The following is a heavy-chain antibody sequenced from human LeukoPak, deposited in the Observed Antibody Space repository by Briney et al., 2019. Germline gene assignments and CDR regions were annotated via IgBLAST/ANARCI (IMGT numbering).Heavy chain of an antibody. CDR2: IYTSGNT. CDR1: GGSISSGSYY. D-gene: IGHD3-3*01. CDR3: ARAQVTIFGVDITHYYYYMDV. J-gene: IGHJ6*03. Sequence: SETLSLTCSVSGGSISSGSYYWSWIRQPAGKGLEWIGRIYTSGNTNYNPSLKSRVTISVDTSKNQFSLKLSSVTAADTAVYYCARAQVTIFGVDITHYYYYMDVWGKGTTVTVSS. V-gene: IGHV4-61*02.